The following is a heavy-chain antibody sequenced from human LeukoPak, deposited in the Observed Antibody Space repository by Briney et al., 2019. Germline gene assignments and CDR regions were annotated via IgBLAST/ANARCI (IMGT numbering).Heavy chain of an antibody. D-gene: IGHD3-10*01. J-gene: IGHJ5*02. V-gene: IGHV3-9*01. CDR3: ARARAGFDP. CDR1: GFTFDDYA. CDR2: ISWNSGSM. Sequence: GRSLRLSCAASGFTFDDYAMHWVRQAPGKGLEWVSGISWNSGSMDYADSVKGRFTISRDNAKNSLYLQMNSLRAEDTAVNYCARARAGFDPWGQGTLVTVSS.